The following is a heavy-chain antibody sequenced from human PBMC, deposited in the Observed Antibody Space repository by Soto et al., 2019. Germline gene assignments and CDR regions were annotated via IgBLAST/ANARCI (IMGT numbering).Heavy chain of an antibody. D-gene: IGHD3-3*01. Sequence: SETLSLTCTVSGGSISSGDYYWSWIRQPPGKGLEWIGYIYYSGSTYYNPSLKSRVTISVDTSKNQFSLKLSSVTAADTAVYYCARGAPITIFGVVIIDWFDPWGQGTLVTVSS. CDR1: GGSISSGDYY. J-gene: IGHJ5*02. CDR2: IYYSGST. CDR3: ARGAPITIFGVVIIDWFDP. V-gene: IGHV4-30-4*01.